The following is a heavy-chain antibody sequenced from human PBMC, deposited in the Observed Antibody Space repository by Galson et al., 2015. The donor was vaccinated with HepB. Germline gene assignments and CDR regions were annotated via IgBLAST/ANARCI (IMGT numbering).Heavy chain of an antibody. CDR3: ARDQKQWEPPGYYYYMDV. Sequence: SLRLSCAASGFTFDSYAIHWVRQGPGQGLDWVAVVSLDGSAEHYADSVKGRFTISRDNSKSMLYLQTSSLRLEDTGVYYCARDQKQWEPPGYYYYMDVWGKGTPVTVSS. V-gene: IGHV3-30-3*01. J-gene: IGHJ6*03. CDR1: GFTFDSYA. CDR2: VSLDGSAE. D-gene: IGHD1-26*01.